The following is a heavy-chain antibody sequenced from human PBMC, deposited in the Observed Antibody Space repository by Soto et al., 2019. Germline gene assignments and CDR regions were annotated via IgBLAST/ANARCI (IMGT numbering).Heavy chain of an antibody. J-gene: IGHJ6*02. CDR2: ISAYNGNT. CDR1: GYTFTSYG. Sequence: ASVKVSCKASGYTFTSYGISWVRQAPGQGLEWMGWISAYNGNTNYAQKLQGRVTMTTDTSTSTAYMELRSLRSDDTAVYYCARGSDSRSRYGWYYYGTDVWGQGTTVTVSS. D-gene: IGHD6-13*01. CDR3: ARGSDSRSRYGWYYYGTDV. V-gene: IGHV1-18*04.